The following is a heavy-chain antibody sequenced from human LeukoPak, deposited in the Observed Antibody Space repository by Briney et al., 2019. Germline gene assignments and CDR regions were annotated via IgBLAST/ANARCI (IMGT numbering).Heavy chain of an antibody. CDR3: ARDVKDYGDYVFAFDI. J-gene: IGHJ3*02. V-gene: IGHV4-30-4*01. Sequence: SETLSLTCTVSGGSISSGGYSWSWIRQPPGKGLEWIGYIYYSGSTYYNPSLKSRVTISVDTSKNQFSLKLSSVTAADTAVYYCARDVKDYGDYVFAFDIWGQGTMVTVSS. CDR2: IYYSGST. D-gene: IGHD4-17*01. CDR1: GGSISSGGYS.